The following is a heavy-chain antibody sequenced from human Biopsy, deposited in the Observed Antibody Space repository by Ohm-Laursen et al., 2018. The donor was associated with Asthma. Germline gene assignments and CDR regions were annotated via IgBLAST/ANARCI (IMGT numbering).Heavy chain of an antibody. J-gene: IGHJ6*02. Sequence: GTLSLTCTVSGGSMTPTSHYWDWIRQAPGKGLEWIGYISYEGKTSYNPSLKNRVTISRDTSKNQFSLRLTSVTAADTAVYFCARRITIFGVVQKDHGMDAWGQGTTVIVSS. V-gene: IGHV4-39*01. CDR3: ARRITIFGVVQKDHGMDA. D-gene: IGHD3-3*01. CDR1: GGSMTPTSHY. CDR2: ISYEGKT.